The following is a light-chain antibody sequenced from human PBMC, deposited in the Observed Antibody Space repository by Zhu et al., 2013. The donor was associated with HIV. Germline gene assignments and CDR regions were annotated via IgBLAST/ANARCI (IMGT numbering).Light chain of an antibody. Sequence: EIVLTQSPATLSLSPGERATLSCRASQSIDTYLAWYQQKPGQPPRLLIYDASNRATGIPARFSGSGSGTDFTLTISSLEPEDFGVYYCQQRSNWPPFTFGPGTKVD. V-gene: IGKV3-11*01. J-gene: IGKJ3*01. CDR1: QSIDTY. CDR3: QQRSNWPPFT. CDR2: DAS.